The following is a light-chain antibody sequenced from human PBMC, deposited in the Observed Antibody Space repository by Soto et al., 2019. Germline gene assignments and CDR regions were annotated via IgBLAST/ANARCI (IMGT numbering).Light chain of an antibody. CDR1: SSDVGGYNY. CDR3: SSHTSSSTLYLV. CDR2: EVS. Sequence: QSALTQPASVSGSPGQSITISCTGTSSDVGGYNYVSWYKQHPGKAPKLMIYEVSNRPSGVSNRFSGSKSGNTASLTISGLQAEDEADYFCSSHTSSSTLYLVFGGGTKLTVL. J-gene: IGLJ2*01. V-gene: IGLV2-14*01.